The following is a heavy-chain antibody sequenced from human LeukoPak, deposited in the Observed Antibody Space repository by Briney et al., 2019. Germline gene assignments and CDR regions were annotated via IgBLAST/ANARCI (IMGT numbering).Heavy chain of an antibody. Sequence: GGSLRLSCAVSGFTVSGKFMSWVRQAPGKGLEWVSQIDSGENTYYVDSVKGRCTISRDNSKNTVYLEVTSLRAEDTAMYYCAGDRYNPRPLYYWGQGTLVTVSS. CDR1: GFTVSGKF. J-gene: IGHJ4*02. V-gene: IGHV3-66*01. CDR3: AGDRYNPRPLYY. CDR2: IDSGENT. D-gene: IGHD2-2*02.